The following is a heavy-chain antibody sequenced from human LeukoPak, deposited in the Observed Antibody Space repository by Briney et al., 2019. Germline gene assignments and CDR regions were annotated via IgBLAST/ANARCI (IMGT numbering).Heavy chain of an antibody. V-gene: IGHV3-48*03. CDR3: AREVGATEYDH. Sequence: GGSLRLSCAASEFTFRSYEMNWVRQAPGKGLEWVSYISSSGSTIYYADSVKGRFTISRDNAKNSLYLQMNSLRAEDTAVYSCAREVGATEYDHWGQGTMVTVSS. CDR2: ISSSGSTI. CDR1: EFTFRSYE. D-gene: IGHD1-26*01. J-gene: IGHJ3*01.